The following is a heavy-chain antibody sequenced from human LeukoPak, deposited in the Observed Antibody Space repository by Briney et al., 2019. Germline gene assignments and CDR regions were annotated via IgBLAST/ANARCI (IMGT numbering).Heavy chain of an antibody. Sequence: GRSLRLSCAASGFIFSNDAMHWVRQAPGKGLEWVAVISYDGSNKYYADSVKGRFTISRDNSKNTLYLQMNSLRAEDTAVYYCARDMHSYGFLDYWGQGTLVTVSS. J-gene: IGHJ4*02. CDR3: ARDMHSYGFLDY. CDR1: GFIFSNDA. D-gene: IGHD5-18*01. V-gene: IGHV3-30*19. CDR2: ISYDGSNK.